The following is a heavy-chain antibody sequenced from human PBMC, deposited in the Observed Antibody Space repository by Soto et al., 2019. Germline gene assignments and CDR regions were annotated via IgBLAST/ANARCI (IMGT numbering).Heavy chain of an antibody. CDR2: IYYSGST. V-gene: IGHV4-30-4*01. CDR3: ATALYYYDSSGYYQNWFDP. Sequence: SETLSLTCTVSGGSISSGDYYWSWIRQPPGKGLEWIGYIYYSGSTYYNPSLKSRVTISVDTSKNQFSLKLSSVTAADTAVYYCATALYYYDSSGYYQNWFDPWGQGTMVT. CDR1: GGSISSGDYY. D-gene: IGHD3-22*01. J-gene: IGHJ5*02.